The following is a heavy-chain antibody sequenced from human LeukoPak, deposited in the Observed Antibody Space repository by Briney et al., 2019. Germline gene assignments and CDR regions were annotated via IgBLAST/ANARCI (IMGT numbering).Heavy chain of an antibody. CDR2: IYYSGST. CDR3: ARLGADILTGSPRGGAFDI. V-gene: IGHV4-59*01. D-gene: IGHD3-9*01. CDR1: GGSISSYY. J-gene: IGHJ3*02. Sequence: SETLSLTCTVSGGSISSYYWSWIRQPPGKGLEWIGYIYYSGSTNYNPSLKSRVTISVDTSKNQFSLKLSSVTAADTAVYYCARLGADILTGSPRGGAFDIWGQGTMVTVSS.